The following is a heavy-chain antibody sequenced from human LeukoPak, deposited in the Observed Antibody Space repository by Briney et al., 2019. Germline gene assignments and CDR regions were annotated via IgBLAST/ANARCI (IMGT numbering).Heavy chain of an antibody. CDR1: GGSISSYY. V-gene: IGHV4-59*12. J-gene: IGHJ3*02. D-gene: IGHD2-2*02. Sequence: SETLSLTCTFSGGSISSYYWSWIRQPPGKGLEWIGYISSIGTTYYNPSLRSRVTMSLDTSKNQFSLNLSSVTAADTAVYFCARESRVYTLRAFDIWGQGTMVIVSS. CDR2: ISSIGTT. CDR3: ARESRVYTLRAFDI.